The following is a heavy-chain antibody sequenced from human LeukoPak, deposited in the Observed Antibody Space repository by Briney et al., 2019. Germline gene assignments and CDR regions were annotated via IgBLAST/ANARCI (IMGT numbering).Heavy chain of an antibody. J-gene: IGHJ4*02. D-gene: IGHD5-12*01. Sequence: SETLSLTCTVSGGSISSSSYFWGWIRQPPGKGLEWIGSIYYSGSTYYNPSLESRVTISLDTSKNQFSLKLSSVTAADTAVYYSAREYSGYEAFDYWGQGTLVTVSS. CDR2: IYYSGST. CDR1: GGSISSSSYF. V-gene: IGHV4-39*07. CDR3: AREYSGYEAFDY.